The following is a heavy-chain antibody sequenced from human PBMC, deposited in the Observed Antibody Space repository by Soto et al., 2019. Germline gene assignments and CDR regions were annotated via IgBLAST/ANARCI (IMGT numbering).Heavy chain of an antibody. Sequence: SETLSLTCAVSGGSVSSSSYSWGWIRQSPGKGLEWIGTIYSSENTYYNPSLMSRVTISVDTSKNEFSLKLSSVTAADTAVYYCARQASGYYYGWFDPWGQGTLVTVSS. D-gene: IGHD3-22*01. V-gene: IGHV4-39*01. J-gene: IGHJ5*02. CDR2: IYSSENT. CDR3: ARQASGYYYGWFDP. CDR1: GGSVSSSSYS.